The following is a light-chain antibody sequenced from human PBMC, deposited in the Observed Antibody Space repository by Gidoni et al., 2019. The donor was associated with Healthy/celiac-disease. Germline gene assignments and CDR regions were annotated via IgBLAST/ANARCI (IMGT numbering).Light chain of an antibody. Sequence: QAALTQPPSAYGSPGRSVTISCTGTSSDVGGYNYVSWYQQHPGKAPKLMIYEVSKRPSGVPDRFSGSKSGNTASLTVSGLQAEDEADYYCSSYAGSNNYVVFGGGTKLTVL. J-gene: IGLJ2*01. CDR3: SSYAGSNNYVV. CDR1: SSDVGGYNY. V-gene: IGLV2-8*01. CDR2: EVS.